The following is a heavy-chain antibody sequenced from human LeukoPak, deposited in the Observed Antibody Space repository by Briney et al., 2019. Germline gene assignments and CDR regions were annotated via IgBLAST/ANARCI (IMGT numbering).Heavy chain of an antibody. Sequence: GGSLRLSCAASGFTVSSNYMSWVRQAPGKGLEWVSVIYSGGSTYYADSVKGRFTISRDNSKNTLYLQMSSLRTEDTAVYYCGRIAINANNGMDVWGQGTTVTVSS. CDR2: IYSGGST. CDR3: GRIAINANNGMDV. CDR1: GFTVSSNY. V-gene: IGHV3-53*01. J-gene: IGHJ6*02. D-gene: IGHD1/OR15-1a*01.